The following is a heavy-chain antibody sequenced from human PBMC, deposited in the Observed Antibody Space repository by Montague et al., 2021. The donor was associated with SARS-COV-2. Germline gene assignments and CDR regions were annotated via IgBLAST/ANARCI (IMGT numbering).Heavy chain of an antibody. CDR3: ARGLPGLRARALFDY. Sequence: SLRLSCAASGFIFSSYEMNWVRQAPGKGLEWVSYISSSGSTIYYADSVKGRFTISRDNAKNSLYLQVNSLRAEDTAVYYCARGLPGLRARALFDYWGQGSLVTVSS. D-gene: IGHD5-12*01. J-gene: IGHJ4*02. V-gene: IGHV3-48*03. CDR1: GFIFSSYE. CDR2: ISSSGSTI.